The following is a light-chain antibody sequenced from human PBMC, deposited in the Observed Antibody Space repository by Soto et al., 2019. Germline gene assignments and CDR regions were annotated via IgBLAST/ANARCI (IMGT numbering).Light chain of an antibody. CDR3: RSYPINNNGV. Sequence: QSVLTQPRSVSGSPGQSITSSCTGTSSDVGGYNYVSWYQQHPGKAPKLMIYEVNNRPSGVSNRFSGSKSGNTASLTISGLQAEDEADYFYRSYPINNNGVFGAGTKVT. CDR2: EVN. V-gene: IGLV2-14*01. J-gene: IGLJ1*01. CDR1: SSDVGGYNY.